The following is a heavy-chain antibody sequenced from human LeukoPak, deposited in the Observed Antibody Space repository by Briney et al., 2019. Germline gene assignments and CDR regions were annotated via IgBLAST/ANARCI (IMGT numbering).Heavy chain of an antibody. CDR2: IYHSGST. CDR1: GGSISSGGYS. J-gene: IGHJ5*02. CDR3: ARGSLRGENDFWSGYGNWFDP. D-gene: IGHD3-3*01. V-gene: IGHV4-30-2*01. Sequence: SETLSLTCAVSGGSISSGGYSWSWIRQPPGKGLEWIGYIYHSGSTYYNPSLKSRVTISVDRSKNQFSLKLSSVTAADTAVYYCARGSLRGENDFWSGYGNWFDPWGQGTLVTVSS.